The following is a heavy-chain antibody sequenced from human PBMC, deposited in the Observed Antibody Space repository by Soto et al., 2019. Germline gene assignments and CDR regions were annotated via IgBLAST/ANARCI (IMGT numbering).Heavy chain of an antibody. CDR1: GGTFSSYA. Sequence: ASVKVSCKASGGTFSSYAISWVRQAPGQGLEWMGGIIPIFGTANYAQKFQGRVTITADESTNTAYMELSSLRSEDTAVYYCARNKRYSSNWYWFWFDPWGQGTLVTVSS. V-gene: IGHV1-69*13. J-gene: IGHJ5*02. CDR2: IIPIFGTA. D-gene: IGHD6-13*01. CDR3: ARNKRYSSNWYWFWFDP.